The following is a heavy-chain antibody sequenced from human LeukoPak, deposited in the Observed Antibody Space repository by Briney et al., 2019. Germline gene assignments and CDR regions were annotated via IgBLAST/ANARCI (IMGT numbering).Heavy chain of an antibody. Sequence: SVKVSCKASGGTFSSYAISWVRQAPGQGLEWMGGIIPIFGTANYAQKFQGRVTITTDESTSTAYMELSSLRSEDTAVYYCARGNPWSGCPIPDDYWGQGTLVTVSS. CDR2: IIPIFGTA. CDR3: ARGNPWSGCPIPDDY. D-gene: IGHD3-3*01. J-gene: IGHJ4*02. CDR1: GGTFSSYA. V-gene: IGHV1-69*05.